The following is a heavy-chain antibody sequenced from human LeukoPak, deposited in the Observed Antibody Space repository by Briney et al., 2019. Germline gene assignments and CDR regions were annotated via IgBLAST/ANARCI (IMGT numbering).Heavy chain of an antibody. D-gene: IGHD6-19*01. CDR3: ARARRMAVAVPFDY. Sequence: GGSLRLSCAASGXTFSSYAMHWVRQAPGKGLEWVAVISYDGSNKYYADSVKGRFTISRDNSKNTLYLQMNSLRAEDTAVYYCARARRMAVAVPFDYWGQGTLVTVSS. J-gene: IGHJ4*02. CDR1: GXTFSSYA. CDR2: ISYDGSNK. V-gene: IGHV3-30-3*01.